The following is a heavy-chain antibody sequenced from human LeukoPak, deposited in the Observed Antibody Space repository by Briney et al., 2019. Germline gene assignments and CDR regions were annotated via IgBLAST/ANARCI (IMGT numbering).Heavy chain of an antibody. Sequence: ASVKVSCKAFGYSFTSYYMHWVRQAPGRGLRCMGIINSSGATTSYAQRVQDRVTMTSDTSTSTVYMELSSLRSEDTAVYYCARVRGYSLFDYWGQGILVTVSS. CDR2: INSSGATT. V-gene: IGHV1-46*01. CDR3: ARVRGYSLFDY. J-gene: IGHJ4*02. CDR1: GYSFTSYY. D-gene: IGHD5-18*01.